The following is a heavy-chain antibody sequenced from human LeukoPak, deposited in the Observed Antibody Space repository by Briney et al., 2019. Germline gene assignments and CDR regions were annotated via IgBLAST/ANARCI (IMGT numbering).Heavy chain of an antibody. CDR1: GFTFSSYA. CDR3: AKSLDYGSGSYYLQYYYYYGMDV. CDR2: ISGSGGST. V-gene: IGHV3-23*01. D-gene: IGHD3-10*01. Sequence: GGSLRLSCAASGFTFSSYAMRWVRQAPGKGLEWVSAISGSGGSTYYADSVKGRFTISRDNSKNTLYLQMNSLRAEDTAVYYCAKSLDYGSGSYYLQYYYYYGMDVWGQGTTVTVSS. J-gene: IGHJ6*02.